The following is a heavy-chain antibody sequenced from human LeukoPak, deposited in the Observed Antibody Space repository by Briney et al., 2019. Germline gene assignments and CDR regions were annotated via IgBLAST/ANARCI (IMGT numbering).Heavy chain of an antibody. V-gene: IGHV4-39*02. CDR2: VYYSGAN. D-gene: IGHD1-26*01. J-gene: IGHJ4*02. Sequence: SETLSLTCSVSGGSILGSFDHWGWLRQSPEKGLEWIGSVYYSGANSYNSALKSRVTISVDTSKNLFSLKLTSVTAADTAAYYCARLVGQSGSQDYFDVWGQGTLVAVSS. CDR1: GGSILGSFDH. CDR3: ARLVGQSGSQDYFDV.